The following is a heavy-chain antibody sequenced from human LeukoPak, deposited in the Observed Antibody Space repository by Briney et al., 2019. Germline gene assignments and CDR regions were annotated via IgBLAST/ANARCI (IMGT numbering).Heavy chain of an antibody. D-gene: IGHD3-3*02. CDR2: INPNTGNP. Sequence: ASVKVSCRASGYTFTNYAINWVRLAPGQGLEWMGWINPNTGNPSYAQGFTGRFVFSLDTSVSTAYLQISSLKAEDTAVYYCAASGIHVWLLGDYYSGMDVWGQGTTVTVSS. V-gene: IGHV7-4-1*02. J-gene: IGHJ6*02. CDR3: AASGIHVWLLGDYYSGMDV. CDR1: GYTFTNYA.